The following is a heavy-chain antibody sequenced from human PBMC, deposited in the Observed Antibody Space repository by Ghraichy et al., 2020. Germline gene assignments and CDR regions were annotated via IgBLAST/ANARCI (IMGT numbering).Heavy chain of an antibody. J-gene: IGHJ4*02. CDR3: ASTKIGYSSSWSYYYFDY. V-gene: IGHV3-7*01. CDR2: IKQDGSEK. Sequence: GGSLRLSCAASGFTFSSYWMSLVRQAPGKGLEWVANIKQDGSEKYYVDSVKGRFTISRDNAKNSLYLQMNSLRAEDTAVYYCASTKIGYSSSWSYYYFDYWGQGTLVTVSS. CDR1: GFTFSSYW. D-gene: IGHD6-13*01.